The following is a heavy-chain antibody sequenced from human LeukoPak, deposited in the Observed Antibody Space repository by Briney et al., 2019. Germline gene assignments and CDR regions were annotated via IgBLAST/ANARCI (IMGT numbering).Heavy chain of an antibody. D-gene: IGHD2-2*02. V-gene: IGHV3-30*02. CDR3: AKSHLDCSSTSCYMAFDI. J-gene: IGHJ3*02. CDR2: IRYDGSNK. CDR1: GFTFSSYG. Sequence: GGSLRLSCAASGFTFSSYGMHWVRQAPGKGLEWVAFIRYDGSNKYYADSVKGRFTISRDNSKNTLYLQMNSLRAEDTAVYYCAKSHLDCSSTSCYMAFDIWGQGTMVTVSS.